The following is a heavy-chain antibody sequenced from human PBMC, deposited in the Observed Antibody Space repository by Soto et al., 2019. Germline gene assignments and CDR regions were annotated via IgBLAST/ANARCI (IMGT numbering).Heavy chain of an antibody. CDR2: IYYSGST. CDR1: SGSISNYF. V-gene: IGHV4-59*01. J-gene: IGHJ4*02. CDR3: ARGYCTGGRCYSAFDY. D-gene: IGHD2-15*01. Sequence: PSETLSLTCTVSSGSISNYFWSWIRQPPGKGLEWIGYIYYSGSTNYNPSLKSRVTISLDTSKNQFSLKLSSVTAADTAVYYCARGYCTGGRCYSAFDYWGQGTLVTVSS.